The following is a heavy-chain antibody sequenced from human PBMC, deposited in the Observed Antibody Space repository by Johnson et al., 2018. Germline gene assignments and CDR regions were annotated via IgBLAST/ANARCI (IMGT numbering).Heavy chain of an antibody. D-gene: IGHD6-19*01. J-gene: IGHJ6*02. Sequence: QVQLQESGPGLVKXSETLSLTCTVSGGSISSSSYYWGWIRQPQGKGLEWIGSIYSSGSTYYNPSLKSRVTISVDTSKNQFSRKLSSVTAADTAVYYCARQSSGGYYGMDVWGQGTTVTVSS. CDR1: GGSISSSSYY. V-gene: IGHV4-39*01. CDR2: IYSSGST. CDR3: ARQSSGGYYGMDV.